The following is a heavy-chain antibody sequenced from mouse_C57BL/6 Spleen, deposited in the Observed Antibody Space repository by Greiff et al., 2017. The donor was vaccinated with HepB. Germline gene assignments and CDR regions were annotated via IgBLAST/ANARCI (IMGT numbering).Heavy chain of an antibody. D-gene: IGHD1-1*01. CDR3: ARKDYYGKTYYAMDY. Sequence: EVQLQHSGPELVKPGASVKISCKASGYSFTGYYMNWVKQSPEKSLEWIGEINPSTGGTTYNQKFKAKATLTVDKSSSTAYMQLKSLTSEDSAVYYCARKDYYGKTYYAMDYWGQGTSVTVSS. CDR2: INPSTGGT. V-gene: IGHV1-42*01. J-gene: IGHJ4*01. CDR1: GYSFTGYY.